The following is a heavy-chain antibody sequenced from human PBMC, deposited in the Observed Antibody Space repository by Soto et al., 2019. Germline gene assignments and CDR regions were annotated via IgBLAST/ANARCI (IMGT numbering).Heavy chain of an antibody. J-gene: IGHJ4*02. CDR1: DDSINSDKYY. V-gene: IGHV4-39*01. CDR2: IYYRGNA. D-gene: IGHD3-9*01. Sequence: QLQLQESGPGLVKPSETLSLTCSVSDDSINSDKYYWGWIRQPPGKGLEWIGRIYYRGNANYKPSLQTRLTISLDKSRSQFSLKLNSVTAADSAVYFCARLEGLATISYYFDFWGPGALVTVSS. CDR3: ARLEGLATISYYFDF.